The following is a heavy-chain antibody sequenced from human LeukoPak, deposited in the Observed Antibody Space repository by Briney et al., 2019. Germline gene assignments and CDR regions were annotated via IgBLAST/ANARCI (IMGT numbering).Heavy chain of an antibody. D-gene: IGHD3-9*01. CDR2: INHSGST. CDR1: GGSFSGYY. CDR3: ASTRFYYDILTGYNTFDY. J-gene: IGHJ4*02. Sequence: PSETLSLTCAVYGGSFSGYYWSWIRQPPGKGLEWIGEINHSGSTNYNPSLKSRVTISVDTSKNQFSLKLSSVTAADTAVYYCASTRFYYDILTGYNTFDYWGQGTLVTVSS. V-gene: IGHV4-34*01.